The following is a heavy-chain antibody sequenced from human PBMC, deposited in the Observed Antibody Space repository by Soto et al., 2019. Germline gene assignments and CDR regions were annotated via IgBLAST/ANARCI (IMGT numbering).Heavy chain of an antibody. Sequence: GASVKVSCKASGFTFTSSAVRWVRQARGQRLEWIGWIVVGSGNTNYAQKFQERVTITRDMSTSTAYMELSSLRSEDTAVYYCAAAMTTVSAADYWGQGTLVTVSS. CDR3: AAAMTTVSAADY. CDR2: IVVGSGNT. J-gene: IGHJ4*02. CDR1: GFTFTSSA. V-gene: IGHV1-58*01. D-gene: IGHD4-17*01.